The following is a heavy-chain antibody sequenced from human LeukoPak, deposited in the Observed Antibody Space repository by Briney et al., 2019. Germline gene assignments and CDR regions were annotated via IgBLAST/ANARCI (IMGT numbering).Heavy chain of an antibody. V-gene: IGHV3-53*01. Sequence: PGGSLRLSCAASGFTVSSNYLSWVRQAPGKGLEWVSVIYSGGNTYYADSVKGRFTISRDNSKNTLYLQMNSLRAEDTAVYYCAKDRYSGYYGWFDPWGQGTLVTVSS. CDR2: IYSGGNT. D-gene: IGHD3-22*01. CDR3: AKDRYSGYYGWFDP. J-gene: IGHJ5*02. CDR1: GFTVSSNY.